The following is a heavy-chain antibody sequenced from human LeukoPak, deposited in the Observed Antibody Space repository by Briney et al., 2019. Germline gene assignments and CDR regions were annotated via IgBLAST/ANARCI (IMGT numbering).Heavy chain of an antibody. CDR1: GDSVTTTNYF. J-gene: IGHJ4*02. V-gene: IGHV4-39*01. CDR2: IYYSGNT. CDR3: ARRLSGWNDVFDY. Sequence: SETLSLTCTVSGDSVTTTNYFWGWIRQAPGRGLQWIASIYYSGNTYYNPSLKSRVTISEDTSKNQFSLNVISVTAADTAVYYCARRLSGWNDVFDYWGQGTLVTVSS. D-gene: IGHD1-1*01.